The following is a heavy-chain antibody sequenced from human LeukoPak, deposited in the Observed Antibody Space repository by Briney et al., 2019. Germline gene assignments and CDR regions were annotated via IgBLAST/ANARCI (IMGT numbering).Heavy chain of an antibody. V-gene: IGHV4-59*01. CDR1: GGSLSSYY. D-gene: IGHD6-6*01. CDR2: IYYSGST. J-gene: IGHJ4*02. Sequence: PSETLSLTCTVSGGSLSSYYWCGTRQPPGEGLEGIGYIYYSGSTNYNPSLKSRVTISVDTSKNQFSLKLSSVTAADTAVYYCATSYSSSSQIDYWGRGTLVTVSS. CDR3: ATSYSSSSQIDY.